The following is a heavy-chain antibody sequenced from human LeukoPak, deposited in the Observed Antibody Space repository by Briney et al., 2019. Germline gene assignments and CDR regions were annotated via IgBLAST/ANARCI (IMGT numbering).Heavy chain of an antibody. J-gene: IGHJ6*03. V-gene: IGHV4-34*01. CDR2: INHSGST. CDR1: GGSFSGYY. CDR3: ASQGHHGKIVGTTLSYFYMDV. Sequence: PSETLSLTCAVYGGSFSGYYWSWIRQPPGKGLEWIGEINHSGSTNYNPSLKSRVTISVDTSKNQFSLKLSSVTAADTTFYYCASQGHHGKIVGTTLSYFYMDVWGKGTTVTVSS. D-gene: IGHD1-26*01.